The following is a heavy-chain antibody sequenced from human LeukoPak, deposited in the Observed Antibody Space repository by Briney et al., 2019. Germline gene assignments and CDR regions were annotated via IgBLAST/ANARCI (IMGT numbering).Heavy chain of an antibody. CDR2: IYYSGTT. CDR1: DGSISSSGYY. V-gene: IGHV4-39*07. D-gene: IGHD4-11*01. Sequence: SETLSLTCTVSDGSISSSGYYWGWIRQPPGKGLEWIGSIYYSGTTYYNPSLKSRVTISVDTSKNQFSLKLSSVTAADTAVYYCARAKRRSNYVGAFDIWGQGTMVTVSS. J-gene: IGHJ3*02. CDR3: ARAKRRSNYVGAFDI.